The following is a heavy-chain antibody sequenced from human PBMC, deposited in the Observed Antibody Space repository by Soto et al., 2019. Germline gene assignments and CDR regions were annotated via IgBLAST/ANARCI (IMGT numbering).Heavy chain of an antibody. D-gene: IGHD5-12*01. V-gene: IGHV1-18*01. CDR3: AGRNSGYAGGDDY. Sequence: QVQLVQSGAEVKKPGASVRVSCKTSGYSFINYGISWVRQAPGQGLEWMGWISVYNGNTNYAQKFQGRVTMTTDTSTSTAYMEMRSRRSDDTVLYYCAGRNSGYAGGDDYWGQGTLVTVSS. CDR1: GYSFINYG. CDR2: ISVYNGNT. J-gene: IGHJ4*02.